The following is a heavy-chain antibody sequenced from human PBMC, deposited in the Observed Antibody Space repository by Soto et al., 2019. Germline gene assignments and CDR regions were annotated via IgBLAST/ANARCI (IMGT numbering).Heavy chain of an antibody. J-gene: IGHJ4*02. CDR1: GFTFSSYG. Sequence: GGSLILSCAASGFTFSSYGMHWVRQAPGKGLEWVAVISYDGSNKYYADSVKGRFTISRDNSKNTLYLQMNSLRAEDTAVYYCAKCRGYSYGQPFDYWGQGTLVTVSS. CDR3: AKCRGYSYGQPFDY. CDR2: ISYDGSNK. D-gene: IGHD5-18*01. V-gene: IGHV3-30*18.